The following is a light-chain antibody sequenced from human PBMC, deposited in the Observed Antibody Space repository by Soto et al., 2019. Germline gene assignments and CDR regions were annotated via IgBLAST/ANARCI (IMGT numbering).Light chain of an antibody. Sequence: EIVLTQSPGTLSLSPGERATLSCRASQSVSSHLAWYQQKPGQAPRLLIYDESNRATGIPARCSGSGSGTDFTLTISSLEPEDFAVYHCVQRTTWPWTCGEGSKVEIK. CDR2: DES. V-gene: IGKV3-11*01. J-gene: IGKJ1*01. CDR3: VQRTTWPWT. CDR1: QSVSSH.